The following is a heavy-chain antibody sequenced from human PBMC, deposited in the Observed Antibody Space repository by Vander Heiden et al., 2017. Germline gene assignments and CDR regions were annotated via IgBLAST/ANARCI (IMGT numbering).Heavy chain of an antibody. D-gene: IGHD2-15*01. CDR3: TTLYCSGGSCYR. CDR1: GFTFSNVW. V-gene: IGHV3-15*01. Sequence: EVQLVDSGGGLVKPGGSLRLSSAASGFTFSNVWLRRVRQATGKGLEWVGRIKSKTDGGTTDYAAPVKGRFTISRDDSKNTLYLQMNSLKTEDTAVYYCTTLYCSGGSCYRWGQGTLVTVSS. CDR2: IKSKTDGGTT. J-gene: IGHJ4*02.